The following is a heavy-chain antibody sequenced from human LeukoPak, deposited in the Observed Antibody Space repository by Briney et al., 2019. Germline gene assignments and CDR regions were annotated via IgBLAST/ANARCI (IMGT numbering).Heavy chain of an antibody. J-gene: IGHJ4*02. CDR3: ARGTYYYDSSDYYSDFDY. CDR1: GFTFRNYW. V-gene: IGHV3-74*01. CDR2: VNSDGSYT. Sequence: GGSLRLSCAASGFTFRNYWMHWVRQVPGKGLVWVSRVNSDGSYTTYADPVKGRFTISRDNAKNTLYLQVNSLRAEDTAVYYCARGTYYYDSSDYYSDFDYWGQGTLVTVSS. D-gene: IGHD3-22*01.